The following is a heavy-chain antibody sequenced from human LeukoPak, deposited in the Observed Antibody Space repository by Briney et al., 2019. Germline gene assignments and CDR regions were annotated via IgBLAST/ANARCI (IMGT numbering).Heavy chain of an antibody. D-gene: IGHD6-13*01. Sequence: GGSLRLSCAASGFTFSDYYMSWIRQAPGKGLEWVSYISSSSSYTNYADSVKGRFTISRDNSKNTLYLQMNSLRAEDTAVYYCAKGEGYGYIDYWGQGTLVTVSS. V-gene: IGHV3-11*06. CDR1: GFTFSDYY. CDR3: AKGEGYGYIDY. CDR2: ISSSSSYT. J-gene: IGHJ4*02.